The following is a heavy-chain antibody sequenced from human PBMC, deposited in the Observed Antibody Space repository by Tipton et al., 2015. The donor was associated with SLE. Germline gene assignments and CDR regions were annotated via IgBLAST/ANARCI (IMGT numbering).Heavy chain of an antibody. D-gene: IGHD3-10*01. V-gene: IGHV4-59*11. J-gene: IGHJ4*02. CDR1: GGSISSHY. CDR3: ASPYGSGSSHDY. CDR2: IYYSGST. Sequence: TLSLTCTVSGGSISSHYWSWIRQPPGEGLEWIGYIYYSGSTNYNPSLKSRVTISVDTSKNQFSLKLSSVTAADTAVYYCASPYGSGSSHDYWGQGTLVTVSS.